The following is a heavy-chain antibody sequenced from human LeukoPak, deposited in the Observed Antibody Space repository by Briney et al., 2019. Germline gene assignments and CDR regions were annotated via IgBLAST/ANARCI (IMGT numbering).Heavy chain of an antibody. V-gene: IGHV1-2*02. J-gene: IGHJ6*03. D-gene: IGHD2-2*01. CDR2: INPNSAGT. CDR3: ARADALGYCSSTSCPYYYYYMDV. Sequence: ASVKVSCKASGYTFTGYYMHWMRQAPGQGLEWMGWINPNSAGTNYAQKFQGSVTKTRDTSVSTAYMELSMLRSDDTAVYYCARADALGYCSSTSCPYYYYYMDVWGKGTTVTISS. CDR1: GYTFTGYY.